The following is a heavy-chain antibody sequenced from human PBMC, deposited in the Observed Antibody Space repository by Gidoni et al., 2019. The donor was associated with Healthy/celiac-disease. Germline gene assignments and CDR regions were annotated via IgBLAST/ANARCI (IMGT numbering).Heavy chain of an antibody. Sequence: EVQLLESGGGLVQPGGSLRLSCAASGFTFSSYAMSWVRQAPGKGLEWVSAISGSGGSTYYADSVKGRFTISRDNSKNTLYLQMNSLRAEDTAVYYCAKDGYLNYYDSSGYYYYFDYWGQGTLVTVSS. CDR2: ISGSGGST. V-gene: IGHV3-23*01. CDR3: AKDGYLNYYDSSGYYYYFDY. D-gene: IGHD3-22*01. J-gene: IGHJ4*02. CDR1: GFTFSSYA.